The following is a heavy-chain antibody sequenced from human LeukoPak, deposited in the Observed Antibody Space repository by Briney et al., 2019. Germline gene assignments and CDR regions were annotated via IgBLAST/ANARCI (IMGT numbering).Heavy chain of an antibody. CDR3: AREQYYDSSGPIDY. Sequence: SETLSLTCTVSGGSISSSSYYWGWIRQPPGKGLEWIGSIYYSGSTYYNPSLKSRVTISVDTSKNQFSLKLSSVTAADTAVYYCAREQYYDSSGPIDYWGQGTLVTVSS. CDR2: IYYSGST. V-gene: IGHV4-39*07. D-gene: IGHD3-22*01. CDR1: GGSISSSSYY. J-gene: IGHJ4*02.